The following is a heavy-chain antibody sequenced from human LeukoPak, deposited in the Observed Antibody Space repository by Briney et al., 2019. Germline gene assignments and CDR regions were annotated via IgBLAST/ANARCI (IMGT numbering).Heavy chain of an antibody. CDR2: IYYSGST. CDR1: GGSISSSSYY. D-gene: IGHD6-6*01. CDR3: ARHSIALYGMDV. Sequence: SETLSLTCTVSGGSISSSSYYWGWIRQPPGKGLEWIGSIYYSGSTCYNPSLKSRVTISVDTSKNQFSLKLSSVTAADTAVYYCARHSIALYGMDVWGQGTTVTVSS. J-gene: IGHJ6*02. V-gene: IGHV4-39*01.